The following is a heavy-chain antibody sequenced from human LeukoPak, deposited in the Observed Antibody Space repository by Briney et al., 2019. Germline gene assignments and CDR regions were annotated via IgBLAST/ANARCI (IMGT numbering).Heavy chain of an antibody. V-gene: IGHV1-18*01. CDR2: ISAYNGNT. Sequence: ASVKVSCKASGYTFTSYGISWVRQAPGQGLEWMGWISAYNGNTKNAQKFQGRVTMTTDTSTSTAYMELTSLRSDGTAAYYCARDPHGDYFDYWGQGTLVTVSS. D-gene: IGHD4-17*01. CDR3: ARDPHGDYFDY. CDR1: GYTFTSYG. J-gene: IGHJ4*02.